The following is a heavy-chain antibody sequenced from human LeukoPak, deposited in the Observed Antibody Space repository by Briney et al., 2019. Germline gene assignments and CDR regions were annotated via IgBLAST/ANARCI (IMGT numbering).Heavy chain of an antibody. J-gene: IGHJ4*02. Sequence: GASVKVSCKASGYIFTGYYIHWVRQAPGQGLEWMGWINPNSGGTNHAQKFQGRVTMTRDASITTAYMELSSLNSDDTAVYYCARAQSGLRLYCIDSSGQGCLVTV. D-gene: IGHD6-25*01. CDR2: INPNSGGT. CDR3: ARAQSGLRLYCIDS. CDR1: GYIFTGYY. V-gene: IGHV1-2*02.